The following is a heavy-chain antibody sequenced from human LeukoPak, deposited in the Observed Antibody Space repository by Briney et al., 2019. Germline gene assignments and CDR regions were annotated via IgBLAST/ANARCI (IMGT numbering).Heavy chain of an antibody. J-gene: IGHJ6*03. Sequence: ASVKLSCKASGYTFTSYGISWVRQAPGQGLEWMGWISAYNGNTKYAQKIPGRVNMTTDTSTSTAYMELRSLRSDDTAVYYCARAVDTAMGFYYYYYMDVWGKGTTVTVSS. CDR1: GYTFTSYG. CDR3: ARAVDTAMGFYYYYYMDV. CDR2: ISAYNGNT. V-gene: IGHV1-18*01. D-gene: IGHD5-18*01.